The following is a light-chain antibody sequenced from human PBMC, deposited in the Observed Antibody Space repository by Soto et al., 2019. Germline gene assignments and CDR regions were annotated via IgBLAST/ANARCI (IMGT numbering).Light chain of an antibody. CDR1: QSVSRY. J-gene: IGKJ3*01. CDR3: QQRSNWPWT. Sequence: EIVLTQSPATLSLSPGERATLSCRASQSVSRYLAWYQQKPGQAPRLLIYDASSKATGIPARFSGSGSGTDFTLTISSLEPEDFAVYHCQQRSNWPWTFGPGTKVDIK. CDR2: DAS. V-gene: IGKV3-11*01.